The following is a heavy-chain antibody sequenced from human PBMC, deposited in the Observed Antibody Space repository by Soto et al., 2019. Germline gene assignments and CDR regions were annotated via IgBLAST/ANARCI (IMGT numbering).Heavy chain of an antibody. CDR1: GFTFSSYG. D-gene: IGHD3-3*01. J-gene: IGHJ4*02. Sequence: GGSLRLSCAASGFTFSSYGMHWVRQAPGKGLEWVAVIWYDGSNKYYADSVKGRFTISRDNSKNTLYLQMNSLRAEDTAVYYCARGVMREGRITIFGVVIIGTHSIDYWGQGTLVTVSS. V-gene: IGHV3-33*01. CDR3: ARGVMREGRITIFGVVIIGTHSIDY. CDR2: IWYDGSNK.